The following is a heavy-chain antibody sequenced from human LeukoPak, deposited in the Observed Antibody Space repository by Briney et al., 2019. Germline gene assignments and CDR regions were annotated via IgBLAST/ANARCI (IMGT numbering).Heavy chain of an antibody. CDR3: TRDPPTRY. CDR1: GFTFGDYT. J-gene: IGHJ4*02. V-gene: IGHV3-49*03. D-gene: IGHD1-26*01. CDR2: ISKKADGGTP. Sequence: GGSLRLSCTASGFTFGDYTITWIRQAPGKGLDWVGFISKKADGGTPEYAASVKGRFIISRDDSKSIAYLQMNSLKTDDTVVYYCTRDPPTRYWGQGTQVSVSS.